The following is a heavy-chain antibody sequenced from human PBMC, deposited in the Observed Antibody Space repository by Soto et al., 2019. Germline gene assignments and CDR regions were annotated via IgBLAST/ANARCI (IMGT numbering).Heavy chain of an antibody. J-gene: IGHJ5*02. V-gene: IGHV4-39*01. CDR2: IFYAGNT. CDR1: GGSISSSRSY. Sequence: QLQLQESGPGLVKPSETLSLTCNVSGGSISSSRSYWAWFRQPPGKELEWIANIFYAGNTYYNPSLKSRVAVSVDTSKNQFSRKRDSVPAADTAVYYCARQAAAPGIDLWFDPWGQGTLVTVSS. D-gene: IGHD6-13*01. CDR3: ARQAAAPGIDLWFDP.